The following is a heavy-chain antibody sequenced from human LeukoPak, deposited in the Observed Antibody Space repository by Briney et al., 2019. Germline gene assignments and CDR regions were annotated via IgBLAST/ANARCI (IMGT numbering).Heavy chain of an antibody. Sequence: SETLSLTCAVYGGSFSGYYWSWIRQPPGKGLEWIGEINHSGSTNYNPSLKSRVTISVDTSKNQFSLKLSSVTAADTAVYYCARGARRRNWFDPWGQGTLVTVSS. J-gene: IGHJ5*02. CDR2: INHSGST. V-gene: IGHV4-34*01. CDR3: ARGARRRNWFDP. CDR1: GGSFSGYY.